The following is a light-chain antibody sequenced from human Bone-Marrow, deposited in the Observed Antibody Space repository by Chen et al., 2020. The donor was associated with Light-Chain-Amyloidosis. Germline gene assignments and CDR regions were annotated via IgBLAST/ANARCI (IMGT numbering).Light chain of an antibody. V-gene: IGLV3-21*02. CDR1: NIGTTC. J-gene: IGLJ3*02. CDR2: YDS. CDR3: QVWDRSSDRPV. Sequence: SYVLTQPSSVSVAPGQTATIACGGNNIGTTCVHWYQQTPGQASLLVVYYDSDRPSGSPDRLSGANSENTANLTSIRVDVCDQADYYYQVWDRSSDRPVFAGGTPLPVL.